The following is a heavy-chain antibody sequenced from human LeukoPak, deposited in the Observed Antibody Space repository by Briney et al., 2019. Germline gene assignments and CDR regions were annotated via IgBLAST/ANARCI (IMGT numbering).Heavy chain of an antibody. J-gene: IGHJ2*01. CDR1: GLTLSNYW. Sequence: GGSLRLSCAASGLTLSNYWMHWVRQAPGKGLGWVSRMNNDGSGTTYADSVRGRFTISRDNAKNTLYLQMNSLRVEDTAVYFCAREIMVSREWYFDLWGRGTLVTVAS. D-gene: IGHD2-21*01. V-gene: IGHV3-74*01. CDR3: AREIMVSREWYFDL. CDR2: MNNDGSGT.